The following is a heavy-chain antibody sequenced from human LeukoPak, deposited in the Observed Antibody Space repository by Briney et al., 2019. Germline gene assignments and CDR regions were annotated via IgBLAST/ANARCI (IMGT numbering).Heavy chain of an antibody. V-gene: IGHV1-8*03. CDR1: GYTFSSYD. Sequence: ASVKVSCKASGYTFSSYDINWVRQATGQGLEWMGWMNPNSGNTDYTQKFQGRVTITRNTSISTAYMELSSLRSEDTAVYYCARGYCSSTSCHFDYWGQGTLVTVSS. J-gene: IGHJ4*02. CDR2: MNPNSGNT. D-gene: IGHD2-2*01. CDR3: ARGYCSSTSCHFDY.